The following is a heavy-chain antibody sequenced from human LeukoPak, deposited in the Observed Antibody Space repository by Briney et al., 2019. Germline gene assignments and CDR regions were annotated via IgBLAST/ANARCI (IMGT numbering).Heavy chain of an antibody. D-gene: IGHD3-9*01. V-gene: IGHV1-69*13. CDR3: ARGDYDILTGYGMDV. CDR2: IIPIFGTA. J-gene: IGHJ6*02. Sequence: SVKVSCKASGGTFSSYAISWVRQAPGHGLEWMGGIIPIFGTANYAQKFQGRVTITADESTSTAYMELSSLRSEDTAVYYCARGDYDILTGYGMDVWGQGTTVTVSS. CDR1: GGTFSSYA.